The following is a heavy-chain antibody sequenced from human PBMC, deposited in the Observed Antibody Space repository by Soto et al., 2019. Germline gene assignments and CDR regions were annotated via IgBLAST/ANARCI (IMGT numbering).Heavy chain of an antibody. CDR1: GYSFTKYW. CDR2: IYPGDSDT. CDR3: TRSNYYYDSSGYYFPVLDAFDI. Sequence: GESLKISCQGSGYSFTKYWIGWVRQMPGKGLEWMGVIYPGDSDTKYSPSFQGHVTISVDKTTSTAFLQWTNLKASDTAMYYCTRSNYYYDSSGYYFPVLDAFDIWGQGTMVTVSS. D-gene: IGHD3-22*01. V-gene: IGHV5-51*01. J-gene: IGHJ3*02.